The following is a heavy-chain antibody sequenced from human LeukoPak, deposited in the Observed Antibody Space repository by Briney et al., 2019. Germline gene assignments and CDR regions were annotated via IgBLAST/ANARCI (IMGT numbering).Heavy chain of an antibody. J-gene: IGHJ6*03. CDR3: ARVEGYCSSTSCYGFYYYYYYMDV. CDR1: GFTFSSYW. Sequence: GGSLRLSCAASGFTFSSYWMSWVRQAPGKGLEWVANIKQGGSENYYVDSVKGRFTISRDNAKNSLYLQMNSLRAEDTAVYYCARVEGYCSSTSCYGFYYYYYYMDVWGKGTTVTVSS. V-gene: IGHV3-7*01. CDR2: IKQGGSEN. D-gene: IGHD2-2*01.